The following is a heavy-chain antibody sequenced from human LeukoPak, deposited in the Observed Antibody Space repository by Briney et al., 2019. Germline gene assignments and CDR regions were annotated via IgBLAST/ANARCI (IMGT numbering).Heavy chain of an antibody. V-gene: IGHV4-31*03. D-gene: IGHD3-22*01. CDR3: ARVVGNYYDSSGYYPYFDY. J-gene: IGHJ4*02. CDR1: GGSISSSSYY. Sequence: SETLSLTCTVSGGSISSSSYYWSWIRQHPGKGLEWIGYIYYSGSTYYNPSLKSRVTISVDTSKNQFSLKLSSVTAADTAVYYCARVVGNYYDSSGYYPYFDYWGQGTLVTVSS. CDR2: IYYSGST.